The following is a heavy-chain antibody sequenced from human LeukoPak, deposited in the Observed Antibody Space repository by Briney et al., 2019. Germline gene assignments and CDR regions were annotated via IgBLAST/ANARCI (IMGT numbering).Heavy chain of an antibody. Sequence: SETLSLTCAVYGGSFSGYYWSWIRQPPGKGLEWIGSIYHSGSTYYNPSLKSRVTISVDTSKNQFSLKLSSVTAADTAVYYCARDAPIVGATNVDYWGQGALVTVSS. CDR1: GGSFSGYY. CDR3: ARDAPIVGATNVDY. J-gene: IGHJ4*02. CDR2: IYHSGST. V-gene: IGHV4-34*01. D-gene: IGHD1-26*01.